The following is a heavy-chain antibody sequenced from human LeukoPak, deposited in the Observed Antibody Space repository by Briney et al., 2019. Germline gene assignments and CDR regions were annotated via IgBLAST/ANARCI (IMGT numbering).Heavy chain of an antibody. J-gene: IGHJ4*02. D-gene: IGHD2-8*01. CDR1: GYTFTGYY. CDR2: INPNSGGT. CDR3: ARVSIVLMVYEGFDY. Sequence: ASVKVSRKASGYTFTGYYMHWVRQAPGQGLEWMGWINPNSGGTNYAQKFQGRVTMTRDTSISTAYMELSRLRSDDTAVYYCARVSIVLMVYEGFDYWGQGTLVTVSS. V-gene: IGHV1-2*02.